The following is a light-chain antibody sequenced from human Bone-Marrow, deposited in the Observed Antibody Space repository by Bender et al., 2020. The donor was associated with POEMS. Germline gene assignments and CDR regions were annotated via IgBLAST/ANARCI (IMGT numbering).Light chain of an antibody. J-gene: IGLJ1*01. CDR3: ISYTSSVSPYV. V-gene: IGLV2-14*01. Sequence: QSALTQPRSVSGSPGQSVTISCTGTSSDVGGYNFVSWYQHYPGKAPKLKIYEVSNRPSGVSNRFSGSKSGNTAFLTISGLQAEDEADYYCISYTSSVSPYVFGTGTKVTVL. CDR1: SSDVGGYNF. CDR2: EVS.